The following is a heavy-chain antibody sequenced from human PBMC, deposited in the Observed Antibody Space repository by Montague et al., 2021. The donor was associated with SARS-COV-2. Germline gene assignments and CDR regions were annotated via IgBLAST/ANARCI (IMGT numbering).Heavy chain of an antibody. Sequence: SETLSLTCTVSGGSITNNIDYWAWIRQPPGKGPEWIGSIYYTGNTYYNPPLKSRVTISVVTSKNHFTLKLSSVTAAETAVYYCARLKRYFDSSGSPSAFDFWGQGTKVTVSS. CDR1: GGSITNNIDY. D-gene: IGHD3-22*01. CDR2: IYYTGNT. V-gene: IGHV4-39*02. J-gene: IGHJ3*01. CDR3: ARLKRYFDSSGSPSAFDF.